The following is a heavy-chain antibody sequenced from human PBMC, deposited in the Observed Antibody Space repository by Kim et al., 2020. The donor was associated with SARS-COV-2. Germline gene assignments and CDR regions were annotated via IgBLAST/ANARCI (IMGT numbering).Heavy chain of an antibody. CDR2: IYYSGST. CDR3: ARVRTRYYDSSGYPNWFDP. Sequence: SETLSLTCTVSGGSISSSSYYWGWIRQPPGKGLEWIGSIYYSGSTYYNPSLKSRVTISVDTSKNQFSLKLSSVTAADTAVYYCARVRTRYYDSSGYPNWFDPWGQGTLVTVSS. J-gene: IGHJ5*02. V-gene: IGHV4-39*07. D-gene: IGHD3-22*01. CDR1: GGSISSSSYY.